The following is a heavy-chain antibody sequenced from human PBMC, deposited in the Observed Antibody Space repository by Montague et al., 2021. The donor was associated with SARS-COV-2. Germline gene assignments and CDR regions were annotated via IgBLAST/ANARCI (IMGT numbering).Heavy chain of an antibody. CDR1: GGSFSTYY. D-gene: IGHD2-2*02. CDR3: ARLGDGVVPSPILVVEPYYSYCYIDV. J-gene: IGHJ6*03. V-gene: IGHV4-34*01. CDR2: IHHGGST. Sequence: SETLSLTCAVHGGSFSTYYWNWIRQPPGKGLEWIGEIHHGGSTNYNPSLKSRVTISADTSKNQFSLKLTSVAAADTAVYYCARLGDGVVPSPILVVEPYYSYCYIDVWGRGTTVTVSS.